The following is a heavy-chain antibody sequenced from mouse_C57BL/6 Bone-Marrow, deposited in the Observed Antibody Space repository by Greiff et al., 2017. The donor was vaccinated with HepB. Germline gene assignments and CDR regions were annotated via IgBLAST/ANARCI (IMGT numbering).Heavy chain of an antibody. V-gene: IGHV5-6*01. D-gene: IGHD2-4*01. Sequence: EVKLVESGGDLVKPGGSLKLSCAASGFTFSSYGMSWVRQTPDKRLEWVATISSGGSYTYYPDSVKGRFTISRDNAKNTLYLQRSSLKSEDTAMYYCARHGGLRRPFAYWGQGTLVTVSA. J-gene: IGHJ3*01. CDR3: ARHGGLRRPFAY. CDR2: ISSGGSYT. CDR1: GFTFSSYG.